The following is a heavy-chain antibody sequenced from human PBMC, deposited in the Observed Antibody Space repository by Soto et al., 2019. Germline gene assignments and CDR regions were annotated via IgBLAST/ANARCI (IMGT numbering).Heavy chain of an antibody. Sequence: GGSLRLSYAASGFTFSSYAMSWVRQSPGKGLEWVSAISGSGGSTYYADSVKGRFTISRDNSKNTLYLQMNSLRAEDTAVYYCAKDLSASSGCLGYWGQGTLVTVSS. V-gene: IGHV3-23*01. CDR2: ISGSGGST. D-gene: IGHD6-19*01. J-gene: IGHJ4*02. CDR3: AKDLSASSGCLGY. CDR1: GFTFSSYA.